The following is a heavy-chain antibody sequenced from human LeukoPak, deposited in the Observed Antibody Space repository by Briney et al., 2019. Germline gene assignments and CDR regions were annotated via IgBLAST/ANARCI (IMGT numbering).Heavy chain of an antibody. J-gene: IGHJ4*02. V-gene: IGHV1-69*02. D-gene: IGHD3-10*01. Sequence: SVKVSCKASGGTFSSYTISWVRQAPGQGLEWMGRITPILGIANYAQKFQGRVTITADKSTSTACMELSSLRSEDTAVYYCARAEKEVRGVSLDYWGQGTLVTVSS. CDR1: GGTFSSYT. CDR2: ITPILGIA. CDR3: ARAEKEVRGVSLDY.